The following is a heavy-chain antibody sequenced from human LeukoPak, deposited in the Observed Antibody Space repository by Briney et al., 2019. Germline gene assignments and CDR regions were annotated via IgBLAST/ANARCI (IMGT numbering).Heavy chain of an antibody. D-gene: IGHD5-18*01. CDR1: GFTFSSYA. J-gene: IGHJ5*02. CDR2: ISGSGGST. CDR3: AKVGYSYGPAA. Sequence: GGSLRLSCAASGFTFSSYAMSWVRQAPGKGLEWVSAISGSGGSTYYADSVKGRFTISRDNSKNTPYLQMNSLRAEDTVVYYCAKVGYSYGPAAWGQGTLVTVSS. V-gene: IGHV3-23*01.